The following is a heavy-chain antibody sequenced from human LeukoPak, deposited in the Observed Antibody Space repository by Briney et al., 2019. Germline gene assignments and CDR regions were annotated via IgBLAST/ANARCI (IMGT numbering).Heavy chain of an antibody. CDR2: VNPNSGGT. CDR3: SRQRPAYDILTGFDP. Sequence: ASVKVSCKASGYTFTGYYMHGVRQAPGQGLEGMGWVNPNSGGTNYAQKFQGRVTMTRDTSISTAYMELSRLRSDDTAVYFFSRQRPAYDILTGFDPWGQGTLVTVSS. D-gene: IGHD3-9*01. J-gene: IGHJ5*02. V-gene: IGHV1-2*02. CDR1: GYTFTGYY.